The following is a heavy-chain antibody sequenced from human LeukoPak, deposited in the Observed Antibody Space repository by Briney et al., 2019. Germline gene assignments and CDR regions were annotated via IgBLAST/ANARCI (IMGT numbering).Heavy chain of an antibody. V-gene: IGHV3-7*01. CDR3: ARGIVRWYQNTPLFDY. J-gene: IGHJ4*02. CDR1: GFTFRSYG. Sequence: GGSLRLSCAASGFTFRSYGMHWVRQAPGKGLEWVANIKQDGSEKYYVDSVKGRFTISRDNAKNSLYLQMNSLRAEDTAVYYCARGIVRWYQNTPLFDYWGQGTLVTVSS. CDR2: IKQDGSEK. D-gene: IGHD6-13*01.